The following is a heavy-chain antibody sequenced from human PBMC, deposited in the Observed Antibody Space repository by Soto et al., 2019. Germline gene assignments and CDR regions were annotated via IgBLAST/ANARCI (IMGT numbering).Heavy chain of an antibody. Sequence: GGSLRLSCVASGFTFSSYAMSWVRQAPGKGLEWVSAISDSGVSTYYADSVKGRFTISRDNSKNTLYLQMNSLRAEDTAVYYCPTDCTAIWGQGTMVTLSS. V-gene: IGHV3-23*01. CDR2: ISDSGVST. D-gene: IGHD2-8*02. CDR3: PTDCTAI. J-gene: IGHJ3*02. CDR1: GFTFSSYA.